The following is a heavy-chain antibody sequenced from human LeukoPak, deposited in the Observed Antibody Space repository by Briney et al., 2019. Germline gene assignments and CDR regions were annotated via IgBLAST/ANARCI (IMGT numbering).Heavy chain of an antibody. D-gene: IGHD2-15*01. CDR2: IYYSGNT. V-gene: IGHV4-59*01. CDR3: ARELWVVGAYFDY. J-gene: IGHJ4*02. Sequence: RASETLSLTCTVSGDSISTYYWSWIRQPPGKGLEWIGYIYYSGNTNYNPSLKSRVTMSVDTSKNQFSLKLSSVTAADTAVYYCARELWVVGAYFDYWGRGTLVTVSS. CDR1: GDSISTYY.